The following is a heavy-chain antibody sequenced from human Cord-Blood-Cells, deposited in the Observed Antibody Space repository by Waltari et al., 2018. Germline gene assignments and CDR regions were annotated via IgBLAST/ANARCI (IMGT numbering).Heavy chain of an antibody. CDR1: GYTFTSYA. D-gene: IGHD6-13*01. CDR2: INAGKGNT. J-gene: IGHJ3*02. V-gene: IGHV1-3*01. CDR3: ARRWIQMSSSSWTLGGAFDI. Sequence: QVQLVQSGAEVKKPGASVKVSCKASGYTFTSYAMHWVRQAPGQRLEWMGWINAGKGNTKNSQKFQGRVTITRDTSASTAYMELSSLRSEDTAVYYCARRWIQMSSSSWTLGGAFDIWGQGTMVTVSS.